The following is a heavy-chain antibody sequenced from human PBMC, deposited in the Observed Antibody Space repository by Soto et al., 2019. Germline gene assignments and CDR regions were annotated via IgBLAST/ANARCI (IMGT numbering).Heavy chain of an antibody. CDR1: GFTFSTYA. V-gene: IGHV3-23*01. Sequence: EEQLLESGGGLIHPGGSLRLSCATSGFTFSTYAISWVRQAPGKGLEWVSTISGNSEITYYADSVKGRFTISKDSSTNTVYLQMSSLRAEDTAAYYCAKGKYSGSGSYRHYYFYHGMDVWGQGTTVTVSS. J-gene: IGHJ6*02. CDR2: ISGNSEIT. D-gene: IGHD3-10*01. CDR3: AKGKYSGSGSYRHYYFYHGMDV.